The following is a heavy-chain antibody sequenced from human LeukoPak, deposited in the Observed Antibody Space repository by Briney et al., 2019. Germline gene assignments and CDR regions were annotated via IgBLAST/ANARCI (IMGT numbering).Heavy chain of an antibody. Sequence: SETLSLTCTVSGGSISSYYWSWIRQPPGKGLKWIGYIYYSGITNYNPSLKSRVTISVDTSKNQFSQNLSSVTAADTAVYYCARRGAAAGTGYYYYYYGMDVWGQGTTVTVSS. J-gene: IGHJ6*02. V-gene: IGHV4-59*01. CDR3: ARRGAAAGTGYYYYYYGMDV. CDR1: GGSISSYY. CDR2: IYYSGIT. D-gene: IGHD6-13*01.